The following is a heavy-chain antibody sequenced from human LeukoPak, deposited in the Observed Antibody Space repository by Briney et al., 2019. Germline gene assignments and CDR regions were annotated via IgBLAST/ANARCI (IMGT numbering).Heavy chain of an antibody. Sequence: AGGSLRLSCAASGFTFSSYSMNWVRQAPGKGLEWVSSISSSSSYIYYADSVKGRFSISRDNAKNSLYLQMNSLRAEDTAVYYCAREGWGYGSGSYYYYMDVWGKGTTVTVSS. CDR3: AREGWGYGSGSYYYYMDV. CDR2: ISSSSSYI. D-gene: IGHD3-10*01. V-gene: IGHV3-21*01. CDR1: GFTFSSYS. J-gene: IGHJ6*03.